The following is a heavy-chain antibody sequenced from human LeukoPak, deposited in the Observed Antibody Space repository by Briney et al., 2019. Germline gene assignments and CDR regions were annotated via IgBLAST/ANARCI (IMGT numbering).Heavy chain of an antibody. D-gene: IGHD6-13*01. CDR1: GGSISSHY. V-gene: IGHV4-59*11. J-gene: IGHJ6*03. Sequence: SETLSLTCTVSGGSISSHYWSWIRQPPGKGLEWIGYIYYSGSTNYNPSLKSRVTISVDTSKNQFSLKLSSVTAADTAVYYCARGSIAAAAARYYYYYMDVWGKGTTVTVSS. CDR2: IYYSGST. CDR3: ARGSIAAAAARYYYYYMDV.